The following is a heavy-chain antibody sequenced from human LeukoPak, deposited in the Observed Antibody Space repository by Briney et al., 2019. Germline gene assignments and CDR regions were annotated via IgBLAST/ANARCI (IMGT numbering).Heavy chain of an antibody. Sequence: GGSLRLSCAASGFTFSSYAMSWVRQAPGKGLEWVSAISGSGGSTYYADSVKGRFTISRDNSKNTLYLQMNSLRAEDTAVYYCAKTPIAAAGPGENYFDYWGQGTLVTVSS. CDR3: AKTPIAAAGPGENYFDY. D-gene: IGHD6-13*01. V-gene: IGHV3-23*01. J-gene: IGHJ4*02. CDR1: GFTFSSYA. CDR2: ISGSGGST.